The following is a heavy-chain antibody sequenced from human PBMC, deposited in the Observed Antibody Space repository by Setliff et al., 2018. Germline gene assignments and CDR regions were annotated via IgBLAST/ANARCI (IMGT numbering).Heavy chain of an antibody. CDR2: INPHSGGT. D-gene: IGHD6-19*01. CDR3: ARATRDSDGWYYEYSWFDP. CDR1: GFGFTTFG. J-gene: IGHJ5*02. V-gene: IGHV1-2*02. Sequence: ASVKVSCKTSGFGFTTFGFSWVRQAPGQGLEWMGWINPHSGGTNFPQTFQGRVTMTRDTSINTAYMELSSLTSDDTAVYYCARATRDSDGWYYEYSWFDPWGQGTLVTVSS.